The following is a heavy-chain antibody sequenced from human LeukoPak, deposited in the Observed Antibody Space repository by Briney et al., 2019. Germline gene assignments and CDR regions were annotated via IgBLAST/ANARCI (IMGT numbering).Heavy chain of an antibody. Sequence: SETLSLTCAVYGGSFSGYYWSWIRQPPGKGLEWIGEINHSGSTNYNPSLKSRVTMSVDTSKNQFSLKLSSVTAADTAVYYCARGGGVVIEFDYWGQGTLSPSPQ. CDR3: ARGGGVVIEFDY. D-gene: IGHD3-3*01. CDR1: GGSFSGYY. CDR2: INHSGST. J-gene: IGHJ4*02. V-gene: IGHV4-34*01.